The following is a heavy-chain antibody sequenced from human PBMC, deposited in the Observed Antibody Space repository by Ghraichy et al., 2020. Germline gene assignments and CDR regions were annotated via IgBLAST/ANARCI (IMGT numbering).Heavy chain of an antibody. CDR2: IYPGDSDT. CDR3: ASTAGVEYSSSSSIGY. J-gene: IGHJ4*02. D-gene: IGHD6-6*01. V-gene: IGHV5-51*01. Sequence: GESLNISCKGSGYSFTSYWIGWVRQMPGKGLEWMGIIYPGDSDTRYSPSFQGQVTISVDKSISTAYLQWSSLKASDTAMYYCASTAGVEYSSSSSIGYWGQGTLVTVSS. CDR1: GYSFTSYW.